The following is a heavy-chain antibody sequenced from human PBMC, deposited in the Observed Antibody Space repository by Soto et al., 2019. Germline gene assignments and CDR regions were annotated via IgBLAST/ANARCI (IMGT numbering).Heavy chain of an antibody. J-gene: IGHJ4*02. CDR3: AKYFGSVTSDY. D-gene: IGHD3-10*01. V-gene: IGHV1-69*13. CDR2: IIPIFGTA. Sequence: ASVKVSCKASGGTFSSYAISWVRQAPGQGLEWMGGIIPIFGTANYAQKFQGRVTITADESTSTAYMELSSLRSEDTAVYYCAKYFGSVTSDYWGQGTLVTVSS. CDR1: GGTFSSYA.